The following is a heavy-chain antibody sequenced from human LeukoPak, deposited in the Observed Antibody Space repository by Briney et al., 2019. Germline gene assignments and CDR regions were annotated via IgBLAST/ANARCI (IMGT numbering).Heavy chain of an antibody. Sequence: GGSLRLSCAASRFTFSNAWMSWVRQAPGKGLEWVGRIKSETSGGTTDYAAPVKGRFAISREDSKNTLYLQMNSLKTEDAAVYYCTTEGYTYGYHSFDIWGQGTMVSVSS. CDR1: RFTFSNAW. CDR2: IKSETSGGTT. CDR3: TTEGYTYGYHSFDI. J-gene: IGHJ3*02. D-gene: IGHD5-18*01. V-gene: IGHV3-15*01.